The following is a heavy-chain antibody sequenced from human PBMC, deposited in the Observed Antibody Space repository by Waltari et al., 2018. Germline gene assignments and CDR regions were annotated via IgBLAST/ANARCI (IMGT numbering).Heavy chain of an antibody. D-gene: IGHD3-3*01. J-gene: IGHJ3*02. CDR3: ARDPSMEYDFWSGYYWTGAFDI. V-gene: IGHV3-48*01. CDR2: ISSSSSTI. CDR1: GFTFSSYS. Sequence: EVQLVESGGGLVQPGGSLRLSCAASGFTFSSYSMNWVRQAPGKGLEWVSYISSSSSTIYYADSVKGRFTISRDNAKNSLYLQMNSLRAEDTAVYYCARDPSMEYDFWSGYYWTGAFDIWGQGTMVTVSS.